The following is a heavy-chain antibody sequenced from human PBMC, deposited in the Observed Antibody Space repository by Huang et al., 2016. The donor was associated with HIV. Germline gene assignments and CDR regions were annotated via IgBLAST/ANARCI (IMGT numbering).Heavy chain of an antibody. V-gene: IGHV4-4*07. CDR1: GASISSYY. CDR3: ARDLGTYSSGWYFFDS. D-gene: IGHD6-19*01. Sequence: QVQLQESGPGLVRPSETLSLTCTVSGASISSYYWSWLRQPAGKGLEWIGRIYTSGSTNYHSSLKRRVTMSLDTSKNQCSLRLTSVTAADTAVYYCARDLGTYSSGWYFFDSWGQGTLVTVSS. CDR2: IYTSGST. J-gene: IGHJ4*02.